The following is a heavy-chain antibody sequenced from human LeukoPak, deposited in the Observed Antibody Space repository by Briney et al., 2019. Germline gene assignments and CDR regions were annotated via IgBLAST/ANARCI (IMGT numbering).Heavy chain of an antibody. CDR3: ARDRPGTSGYSSSWHYFDY. D-gene: IGHD6-13*01. Sequence: SGGSLRLSCAAPGFTFSNYWMSWVRQAPGKGLGRVANIKQDGSENYYVGSVKGRFTISRDNAKNALYLQMNSLRAQDTAVYYCARDRPGTSGYSSSWHYFDYWGQGTLVTVSS. CDR2: IKQDGSEN. CDR1: GFTFSNYW. J-gene: IGHJ4*02. V-gene: IGHV3-7*01.